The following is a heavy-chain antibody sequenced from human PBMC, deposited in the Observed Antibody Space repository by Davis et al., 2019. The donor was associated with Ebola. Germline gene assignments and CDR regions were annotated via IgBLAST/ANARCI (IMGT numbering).Heavy chain of an antibody. V-gene: IGHV1-2*04. Sequence: AASVKVSCKASGYTFTGYYMHWVRQAPGQGLEWMGWINPNSGGTNYAQKFQGWVTMTRDTSISTAYMELSRLRSDDTAVYYCARFRSRNYYYYGMDVWGQGTTVTVSS. D-gene: IGHD1-14*01. CDR3: ARFRSRNYYYYGMDV. CDR1: GYTFTGYY. CDR2: INPNSGGT. J-gene: IGHJ6*02.